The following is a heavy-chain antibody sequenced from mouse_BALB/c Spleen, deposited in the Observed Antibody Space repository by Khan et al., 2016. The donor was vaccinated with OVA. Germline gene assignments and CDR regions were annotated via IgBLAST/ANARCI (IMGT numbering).Heavy chain of an antibody. V-gene: IGHV1-4*01. J-gene: IGHJ3*01. D-gene: IGHD2-14*01. CDR3: VRDGADHRNDGWFAY. CDR2: INPSNGYT. CDR1: GYTFTSYT. Sequence: VQLQESGAELARPGASVKMSCKASGYTFTSYTIHWIKKRPGQGLEWIGYINPSNGYTNYNQKFKDKATLTTDKSSTTAYLQLSRLTSDDSAVYNCVRDGADHRNDGWFAYWGQGTLVTVSA.